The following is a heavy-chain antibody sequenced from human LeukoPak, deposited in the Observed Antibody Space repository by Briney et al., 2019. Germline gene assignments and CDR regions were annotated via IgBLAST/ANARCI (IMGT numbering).Heavy chain of an antibody. J-gene: IGHJ4*02. V-gene: IGHV1-2*02. CDR1: GYTFTSNY. CDR3: ARDLKDDGFGAEGSLDF. CDR2: IDPNNGAT. Sequence: ASVTVSCKALGYTFTSNYVLWVRQAPGQGLEWVGWIDPNNGATYYAQQFQGRVTMTRDTSITTAYMELDSLTSDDTAVYYYARDLKDDGFGAEGSLDFWGQGTLVTVSS. D-gene: IGHD3-10*01.